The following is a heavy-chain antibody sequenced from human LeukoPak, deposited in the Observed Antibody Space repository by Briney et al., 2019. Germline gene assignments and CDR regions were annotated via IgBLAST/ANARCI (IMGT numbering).Heavy chain of an antibody. CDR3: ARAHGDSRGALFDC. CDR2: IYSGGSA. Sequence: PGGSLRLSCAASGFTVSSNYMSWVRQAPGKGLEWVSVIYSGGSAYYADSVKGRFTISRDNSKNTLYLQMNSLRAEDTAVYYCARAHGDSRGALFDCWGQGTLVTVSS. CDR1: GFTVSSNY. J-gene: IGHJ4*02. V-gene: IGHV3-66*01. D-gene: IGHD4-17*01.